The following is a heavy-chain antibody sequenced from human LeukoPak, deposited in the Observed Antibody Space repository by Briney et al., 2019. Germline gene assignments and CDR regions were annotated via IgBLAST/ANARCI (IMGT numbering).Heavy chain of an antibody. D-gene: IGHD3/OR15-3a*01. CDR2: ISSSGSTI. CDR3: ARAGGWAGPFNY. CDR1: GFTFSDYY. J-gene: IGHJ4*02. Sequence: GGALTLPCAASGFTFSDYYMNWIGQAPGTGLEWVSYISSSGSTIYYADSVKGRFTISRDNAKNSLYLQMNSLRAEDTAVYYCARAGGWAGPFNYWVQGTLVTVSS. V-gene: IGHV3-11*01.